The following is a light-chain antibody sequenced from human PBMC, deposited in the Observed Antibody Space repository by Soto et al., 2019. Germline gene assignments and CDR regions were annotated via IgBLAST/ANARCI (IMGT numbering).Light chain of an antibody. Sequence: EIVLTHAPSTLFFSTYNRATLSFRASQSVSGYIGWYQQKPGQAPRLLIYADSNRATGIPARFSGSGSGTDFTLTISSLEPEDFSVYYCQQRYKWTIKFGQGTKVEIK. V-gene: IGKV3-11*01. CDR1: QSVSGY. CDR2: ADS. J-gene: IGKJ1*01. CDR3: QQRYKWTIK.